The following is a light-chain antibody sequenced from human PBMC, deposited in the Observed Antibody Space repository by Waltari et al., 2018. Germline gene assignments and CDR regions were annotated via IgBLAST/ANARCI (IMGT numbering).Light chain of an antibody. Sequence: QSALTQTASVSGSPGQSITISCPGTSSDVGFSNLVSWYQQHPGKAPELAVYEVFSRPAGVSNHFSGSKSGNTASLTISGLQAEDGADDYCCSYAGRNIWVFGGGTKLTVL. CDR3: CSYAGRNIWV. J-gene: IGLJ3*02. V-gene: IGLV2-23*02. CDR1: SSDVGFSNL. CDR2: EVF.